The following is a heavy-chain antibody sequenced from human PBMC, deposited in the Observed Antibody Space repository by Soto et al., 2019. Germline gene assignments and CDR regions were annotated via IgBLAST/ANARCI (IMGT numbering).Heavy chain of an antibody. J-gene: IGHJ6*02. CDR3: ARDKVVAFEDYYYYYGMDV. D-gene: IGHD2-15*01. Sequence: ASVKVSCKXSGYTFTSYGISWVRQAPGQGLEWMGWISAYNGNTNYAQKLQGRVTMTTDTSTSTAYMELRSLRSDDTAVYYCARDKVVAFEDYYYYYGMDVWGQGTLVTVSS. V-gene: IGHV1-18*01. CDR1: GYTFTSYG. CDR2: ISAYNGNT.